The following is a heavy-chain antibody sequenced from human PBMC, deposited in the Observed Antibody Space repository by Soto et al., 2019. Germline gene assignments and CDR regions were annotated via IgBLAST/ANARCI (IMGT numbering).Heavy chain of an antibody. CDR2: IWYDGSNK. Sequence: LRLSCAASGFTLSSYGMHWVRQAPGKGLEWVAVIWYDGSNKYYADSVKGRFTISRDNSKNTLYLQMNSLRAEDTAVYYCARDLVLLRYSSGYVDIWGQGTMVTVS. D-gene: IGHD3-22*01. CDR1: GFTLSSYG. V-gene: IGHV3-33*01. CDR3: ARDLVLLRYSSGYVDI. J-gene: IGHJ3*02.